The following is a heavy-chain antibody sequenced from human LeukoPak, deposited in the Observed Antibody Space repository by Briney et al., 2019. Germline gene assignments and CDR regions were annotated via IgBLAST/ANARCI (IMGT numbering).Heavy chain of an antibody. CDR3: ARMYDFWSGYLAAFDI. V-gene: IGHV4-39*01. CDR1: GGSISSSSYY. Sequence: PSETLSLTCTLSGGSISSSSYYWGWIRQPPGKGLEWIGSIYYSGSTYYNPSLKSRVTISVDTSKNQFSLKLSSVTAADTAVYYCARMYDFWSGYLAAFDIWGQGTMVTVSS. J-gene: IGHJ3*02. D-gene: IGHD3-3*01. CDR2: IYYSGST.